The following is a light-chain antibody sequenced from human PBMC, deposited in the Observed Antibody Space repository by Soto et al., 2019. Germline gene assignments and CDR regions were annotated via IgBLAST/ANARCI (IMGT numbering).Light chain of an antibody. J-gene: IGKJ2*01. CDR3: QQYGSSSYT. CDR1: QSVSRSY. V-gene: IGKV3-20*01. Sequence: DIVLTQSPGTLSLSPGERATLSCRASQSVSRSYLAWYQQKPGQAPRILIYGASSRATGIPDRFRGSGSGTDFTLTISRLEPEDFAEYYCQQYGSSSYTFGQGTKLEIK. CDR2: GAS.